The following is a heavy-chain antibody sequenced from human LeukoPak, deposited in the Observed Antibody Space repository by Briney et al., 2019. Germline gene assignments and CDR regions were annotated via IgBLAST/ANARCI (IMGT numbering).Heavy chain of an antibody. CDR2: ISYDGSNK. J-gene: IGHJ4*02. CDR3: AKPIRGYYGTDY. Sequence: GGSLRLSCAASGFTFSSYGMHWVRQAPGKGLEWVAVISYDGSNKYYADSVKGRFTISRDNSKNTLSLQMNSLRAEDTAVYYCAKPIRGYYGTDYWGQGTLVTVSS. D-gene: IGHD3-10*01. CDR1: GFTFSSYG. V-gene: IGHV3-30*18.